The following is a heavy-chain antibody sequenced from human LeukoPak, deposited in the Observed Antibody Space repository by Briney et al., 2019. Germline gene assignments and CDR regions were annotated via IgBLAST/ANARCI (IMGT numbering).Heavy chain of an antibody. Sequence: PVKASCKASGGTFSSYAISWVRQAPGQGLEWMGRIIPIFGTANYAQKFQGRVTITTDGSTSTAYMELSSLRSEDTAVYYCASEAVAGTPFDPWGQGTLVTVSS. V-gene: IGHV1-69*05. CDR3: ASEAVAGTPFDP. D-gene: IGHD6-19*01. J-gene: IGHJ5*02. CDR1: GGTFSSYA. CDR2: IIPIFGTA.